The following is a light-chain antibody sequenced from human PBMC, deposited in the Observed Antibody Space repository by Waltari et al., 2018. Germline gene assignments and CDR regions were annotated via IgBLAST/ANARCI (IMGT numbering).Light chain of an antibody. V-gene: IGKV1-5*03. CDR2: QAS. J-gene: IGKJ3*01. CDR1: QGINSW. CDR3: QQYNSAPFT. Sequence: DIQMTQSPSSLSASVGVRVTITCRASQGINSWLAWYQQKPGKTPNLLIYQASSLQSGVPSRFSGSGSGTDFTLTISSLQPEDFATYYCQQYNSAPFTFGPGTKLDIK.